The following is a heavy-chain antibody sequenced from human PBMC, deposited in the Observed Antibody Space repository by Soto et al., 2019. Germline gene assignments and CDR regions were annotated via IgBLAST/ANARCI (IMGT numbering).Heavy chain of an antibody. CDR1: GGTFSNYA. V-gene: IGHV1-69*01. CDR2: IIPIVGSG. CDR3: ARVVILVPTASTHYYYHMDV. D-gene: IGHD2-2*01. J-gene: IGHJ6*02. Sequence: QVQLVQSGAEVRKPGSSVTVFCKASGGTFSNYAISWVRQAPGQGLEWMGGIIPIVGSGSYAQKFQGRVTITADEPKTTAYMELSSLRFEDTDVYYCARVVILVPTASTHYYYHMDVWGPETTVTVAS.